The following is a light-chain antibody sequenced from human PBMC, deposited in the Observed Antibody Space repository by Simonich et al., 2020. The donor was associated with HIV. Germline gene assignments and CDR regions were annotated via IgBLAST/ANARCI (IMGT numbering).Light chain of an antibody. J-gene: IGLJ2*01. Sequence: QSALTQPASVSGSPGQSITISCTGTSSDVGSYDLVSWYQHYPGKAPKLMISEVSKRPSGVSNRFSGSKSGNTASLTISGLKAEDEADYYCSSYTSSSTLVFGGGTKLTVL. CDR2: EVS. CDR3: SSYTSSSTLV. CDR1: SSDVGSYDL. V-gene: IGLV2-14*02.